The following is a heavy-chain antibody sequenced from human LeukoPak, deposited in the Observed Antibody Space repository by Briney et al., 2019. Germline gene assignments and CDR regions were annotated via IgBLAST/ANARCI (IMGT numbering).Heavy chain of an antibody. Sequence: PGGSLRLSCAASGFTFDDYAMHWVRQAPGKGLEWVSGISWNSGSIGYADSVKGRFTISRDNAKNSLYLQMNSLRAEDMALYYCAKDRYSYGRDAFDIWGQRTMVTVSS. CDR1: GFTFDDYA. CDR3: AKDRYSYGRDAFDI. V-gene: IGHV3-9*03. J-gene: IGHJ3*02. CDR2: ISWNSGSI. D-gene: IGHD5-18*01.